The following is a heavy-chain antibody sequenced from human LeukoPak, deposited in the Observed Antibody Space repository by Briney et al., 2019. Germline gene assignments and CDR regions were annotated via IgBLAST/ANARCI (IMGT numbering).Heavy chain of an antibody. V-gene: IGHV5-51*01. CDR2: IYPGDSDT. CDR3: ARRRDGYNYVGTDY. CDR1: GYNFTNYW. D-gene: IGHD5-24*01. Sequence: GESLKISCKGSGYNFTNYWIGWVRQMPGKDLEWMGIIYPGDSDTTYSPSFQGQVTISADKSISTAYLQWSSLKASDTAMYYCARRRDGYNYVGTDYWDQGTLVTVSS. J-gene: IGHJ4*02.